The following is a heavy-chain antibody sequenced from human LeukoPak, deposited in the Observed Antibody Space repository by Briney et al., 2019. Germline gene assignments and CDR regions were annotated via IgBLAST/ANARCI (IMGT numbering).Heavy chain of an antibody. CDR3: ARIPIAAAGTTPPDY. Sequence: PSETLSLTCTVSGGSISSYYWSWIRQPPGKGLEWIGYIYYSGSTNYNPSLKSRVTISVDTSKNQFSLKLSSVTAADTAVYYCARIPIAAAGTTPPDYWGQGTLVTVSS. V-gene: IGHV4-59*01. D-gene: IGHD6-13*01. J-gene: IGHJ4*02. CDR1: GGSISSYY. CDR2: IYYSGST.